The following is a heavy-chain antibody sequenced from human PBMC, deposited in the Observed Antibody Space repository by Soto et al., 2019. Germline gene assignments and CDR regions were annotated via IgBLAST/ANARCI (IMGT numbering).Heavy chain of an antibody. Sequence: ASVKVSCKASGYTFTSYYMHWVRQAPGQRLEWMGWINAGNGNTKYSQKFQGRVTITRDTSASTAYMELSSLRSEDTAVYYCAKGREEWELLWFDPWGQGTLVTVSS. CDR3: AKGREEWELLWFDP. J-gene: IGHJ5*02. D-gene: IGHD1-26*01. CDR2: INAGNGNT. CDR1: GYTFTSYY. V-gene: IGHV1-3*01.